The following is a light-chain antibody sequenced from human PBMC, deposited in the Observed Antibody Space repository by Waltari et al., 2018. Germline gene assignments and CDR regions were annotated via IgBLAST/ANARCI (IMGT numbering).Light chain of an antibody. V-gene: IGLV6-57*02. CDR2: EDN. J-gene: IGLJ2*01. Sequence: NFMLTQPHSVSESLGKTVTISCTGSGANIANNYMQWYQQRPGSAPTTVIYEDNRRPSGVPDRFSGSIDSSSSSASLTISGLKTEDEANYYCQSYDHNNVLFGGGTKLTVL. CDR3: QSYDHNNVL. CDR1: GANIANNY.